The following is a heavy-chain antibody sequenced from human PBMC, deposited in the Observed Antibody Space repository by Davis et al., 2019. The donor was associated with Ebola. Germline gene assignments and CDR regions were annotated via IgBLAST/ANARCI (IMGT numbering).Heavy chain of an antibody. CDR1: GFTFSSYG. D-gene: IGHD6-13*01. J-gene: IGHJ6*02. CDR2: IWYDGSNK. V-gene: IGHV3-33*08. CDR3: ARDHTLGSSSWYQTLYYYYYGMDV. Sequence: GESLKISCAASGFTFSSYGMHWVRQAPGKGLEWVAVIWYDGSNKYYADSVKGRFTISRDNSKNTLYLQMNSLSAEDTAVYYCARDHTLGSSSWYQTLYYYYYGMDVWGQGTTVTVSS.